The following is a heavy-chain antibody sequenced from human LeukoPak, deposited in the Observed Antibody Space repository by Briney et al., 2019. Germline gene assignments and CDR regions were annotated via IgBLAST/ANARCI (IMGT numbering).Heavy chain of an antibody. Sequence: SETLSLTCTVSGASIGTTTYYWVWVRQPPGKGLEWIGNIFYDGSNYYNPSLKSRVTISVDTSKNQFSLKLSSVTAADTAVYYCARVQPDYYGSGSYFYYWGQGTLVTVSS. V-gene: IGHV4-39*07. J-gene: IGHJ4*02. CDR1: GASIGTTTYY. D-gene: IGHD3-10*01. CDR3: ARVQPDYYGSGSYFYY. CDR2: IFYDGSN.